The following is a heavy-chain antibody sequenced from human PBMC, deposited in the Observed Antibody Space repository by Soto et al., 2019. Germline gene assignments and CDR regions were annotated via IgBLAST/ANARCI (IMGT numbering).Heavy chain of an antibody. CDR1: GDSVTSVSDY. CDR2: IYYSGSA. D-gene: IGHD3-10*01. Sequence: SETLSLTCTVSGDSVTSVSDYWSWIRQPPGKGLEWIGYIYYSGSADYNPSLGSRVTISIDTSKNQFSLKLTSVTAADTAVYYCARGVGFGYYYYHMDLWGQGTTVTAP. CDR3: ARGVGFGYYYYHMDL. J-gene: IGHJ6*02. V-gene: IGHV4-61*01.